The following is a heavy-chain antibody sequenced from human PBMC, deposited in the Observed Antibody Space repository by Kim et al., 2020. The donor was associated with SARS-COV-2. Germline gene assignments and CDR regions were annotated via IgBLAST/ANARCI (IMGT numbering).Heavy chain of an antibody. CDR1: GFTFSSYW. Sequence: GGSLRLSCAASGFTFSSYWMHWVRQAPGKGLVWVSRINSDGSSTSYADSVKGRFTISRDNAKNTLYLQMNSLRAEDTAVYYCARGPIAHAASYGMDVWGQGTTVTVSS. D-gene: IGHD6-13*01. J-gene: IGHJ6*02. V-gene: IGHV3-74*01. CDR2: INSDGSST. CDR3: ARGPIAHAASYGMDV.